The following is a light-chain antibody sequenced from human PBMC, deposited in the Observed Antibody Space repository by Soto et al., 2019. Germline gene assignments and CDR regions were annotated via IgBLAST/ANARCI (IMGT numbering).Light chain of an antibody. V-gene: IGKV3-15*01. Sequence: IMMKQSPATLCLSPGERATLSCRASQSICSNLAWYQQKPGQPPRLLIXDASTRATDIPARFTGSGSGTEFTLTISSLQSEDFAVYYCQQYNNWPPTWTFGQGTKVDIK. CDR1: QSICSN. CDR2: DAS. J-gene: IGKJ1*01. CDR3: QQYNNWPPTWT.